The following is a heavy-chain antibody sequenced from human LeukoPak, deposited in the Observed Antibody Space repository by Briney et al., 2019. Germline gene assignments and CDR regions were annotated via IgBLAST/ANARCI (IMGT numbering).Heavy chain of an antibody. Sequence: ASVKVSCKASGYTFTSYGMSWVRQAPGQGVEWMGWISAYNGNTNYAQKLQGRVTMTRDTSTSTVYMELRSLRSDDTAVYFCARDLFCCQEYAFYIWGQGNMVTVSS. CDR3: ARDLFCCQEYAFYI. CDR2: ISAYNGNT. D-gene: IGHD3-3*01. CDR1: GYTFTSYG. V-gene: IGHV1-18*01. J-gene: IGHJ3*02.